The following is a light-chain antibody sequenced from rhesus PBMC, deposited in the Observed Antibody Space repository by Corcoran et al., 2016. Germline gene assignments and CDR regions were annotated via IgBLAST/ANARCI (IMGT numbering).Light chain of an antibody. CDR1: QDINRY. Sequence: DIQMTQSPSSVSAFVGDRVTISCRASQDINRYFAWYQQRPGKSPNLLIYHATTLQGGGPSRFSGSGSGTEFTLTISSLQPEDAATYYCQQYNELVTFGGGTKVEI. CDR2: HAT. J-gene: IGKJ4*01. V-gene: IGKV1-25*01. CDR3: QQYNELVT.